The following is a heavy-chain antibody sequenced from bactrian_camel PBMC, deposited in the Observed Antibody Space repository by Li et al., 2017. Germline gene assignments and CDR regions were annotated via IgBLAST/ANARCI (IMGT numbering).Heavy chain of an antibody. CDR2: SWASGGGQT. Sequence: VQLVESGGNSVQAGGTLNLSCAVSGYRFRANCMGWFRQAPGKEREGVAISWASGGGQTFYGDSVKGRFTISHDNAKRTLYLQMNSLKPEDTAMYYCVTDCELRYGHFDFNVGSWGQGTQVTVS. CDR3: VTDCELRYGHFDFNVGS. CDR1: GYRFRANC. D-gene: IGHD2*01. V-gene: IGHV3S59*01. J-gene: IGHJ4*01.